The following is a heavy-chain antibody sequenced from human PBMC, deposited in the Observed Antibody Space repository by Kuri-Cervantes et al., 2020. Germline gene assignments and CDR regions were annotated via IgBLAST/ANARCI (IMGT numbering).Heavy chain of an antibody. J-gene: IGHJ4*02. Sequence: GESLKISCAASGFTFNNYGMNWVRQAPGKGLEWLANIKEDGSETYYVESVRGRFTISRDNAKNTLFLQMNGLRVEDTAIYYCVRETAGPAYWGQGTLVTVSS. CDR2: IKEDGSET. CDR3: VRETAGPAY. CDR1: GFTFNNYG. D-gene: IGHD6-13*01. V-gene: IGHV3-7*01.